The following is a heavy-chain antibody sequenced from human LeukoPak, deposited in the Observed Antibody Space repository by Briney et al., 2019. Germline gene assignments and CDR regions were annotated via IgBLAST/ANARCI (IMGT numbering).Heavy chain of an antibody. Sequence: ASVKVSCKASGYTFTGYYMHWVRQAPGQGLEWMGWINPNSGGTNYAQKFQGRVTMTRNTSISTAYMELSSLRSEDTAVYYCARVPLTITTYYYYYYMDVWGKGTTVTISS. CDR1: GYTFTGYY. J-gene: IGHJ6*03. CDR3: ARVPLTITTYYYYYYMDV. CDR2: INPNSGGT. V-gene: IGHV1-2*02. D-gene: IGHD1-14*01.